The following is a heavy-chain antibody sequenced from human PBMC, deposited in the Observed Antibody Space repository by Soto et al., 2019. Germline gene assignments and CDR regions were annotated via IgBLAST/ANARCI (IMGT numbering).Heavy chain of an antibody. CDR2: INHSGST. CDR1: GESFSGYY. J-gene: IGHJ6*02. CDR3: ARGSDYYDFWSGYNYGMDV. Sequence: SETLSLTFDVYGESFSGYYWSWIRQPPGKGLEWTGEINHSGSTNYNPSLKSRVTISVDTSKNQFSLKLSSVTAADTAVYYCARGSDYYDFWSGYNYGMDVWGQGTTVTVSS. V-gene: IGHV4-34*01. D-gene: IGHD3-3*01.